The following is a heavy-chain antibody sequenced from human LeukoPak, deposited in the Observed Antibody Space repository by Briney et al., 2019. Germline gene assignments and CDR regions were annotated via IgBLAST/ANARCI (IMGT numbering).Heavy chain of an antibody. V-gene: IGHV4-31*03. J-gene: IGHJ4*02. CDR1: GGSISSGGYY. Sequence: SETLSLTCIVSGGSISSGGYYWSWIRQHPGKGLEWIGYIYYSGSTYYNPSLKSRVTISVDTSKNQFSLKLSSVTAADTAVYYCARVDASFIGFGEDWGQGTLVTVSS. D-gene: IGHD3-10*01. CDR3: ARVDASFIGFGED. CDR2: IYYSGST.